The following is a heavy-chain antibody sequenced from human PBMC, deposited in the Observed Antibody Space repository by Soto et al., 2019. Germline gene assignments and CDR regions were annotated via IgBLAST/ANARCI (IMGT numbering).Heavy chain of an antibody. V-gene: IGHV3-23*01. J-gene: IGHJ4*02. CDR2: ISGNGNSA. CDR1: GFTFRDYA. CDR3: GKERRGSGWSVCNF. Sequence: AQLLESGGDLVQPGGSLRLSCAASGFTFRDYAMNWVRQAPGKGLEWVADISGNGNSARHADSVKGRLTISRDNSQNTLYLHMNSLRVDDTAIYYCGKERRGSGWSVCNFWGQGTLVTVSS. D-gene: IGHD6-19*01.